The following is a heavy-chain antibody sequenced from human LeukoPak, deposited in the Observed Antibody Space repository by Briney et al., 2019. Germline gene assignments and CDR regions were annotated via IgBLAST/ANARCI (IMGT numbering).Heavy chain of an antibody. D-gene: IGHD6-19*01. Sequence: GGSLRLSCAASGFTFSNAWMIWVRQAPGKGLEWVGRIKSKTDGGTTDYAAPVKGRFTISRDDSKNTLYLQMNSLKTEDTAVYYRTTDSVEAGTLDYWGQGTLVTVSS. CDR2: IKSKTDGGTT. J-gene: IGHJ4*02. CDR3: TTDSVEAGTLDY. V-gene: IGHV3-15*01. CDR1: GFTFSNAW.